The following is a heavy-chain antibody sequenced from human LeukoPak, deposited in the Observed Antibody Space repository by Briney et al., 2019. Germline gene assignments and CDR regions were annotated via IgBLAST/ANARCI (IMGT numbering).Heavy chain of an antibody. CDR2: IKQDGSEK. D-gene: IGHD3-3*01. CDR1: GFTFSRFT. V-gene: IGHV3-7*01. CDR3: AKDQATVFGYFDY. Sequence: TGGSLRLSCAASGFTFSRFTMNWVRQTPGKGLEWVANIKQDGSEKYYVDSVKGRFTISRDNAKNSLYLQMNSLRAEDTAVYYCAKDQATVFGYFDYWGQGTLVTVSS. J-gene: IGHJ4*02.